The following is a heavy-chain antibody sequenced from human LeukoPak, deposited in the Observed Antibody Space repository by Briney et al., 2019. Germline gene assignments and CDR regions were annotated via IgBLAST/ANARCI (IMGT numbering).Heavy chain of an antibody. J-gene: IGHJ4*02. Sequence: PGGSLRLSCAASGFTFSSYGMHWVRQAPGKGLEWVAVIWYDGSNKYYADSVKGRFTISRDNSKNTLYLQMNSLRAEDTAVYYCAKGSRSSSSSLWREDRRYYFDYWGQGTLATVSS. CDR3: AKGSRSSSSSLWREDRRYYFDY. CDR2: IWYDGSNK. V-gene: IGHV3-30*02. CDR1: GFTFSSYG. D-gene: IGHD6-6*01.